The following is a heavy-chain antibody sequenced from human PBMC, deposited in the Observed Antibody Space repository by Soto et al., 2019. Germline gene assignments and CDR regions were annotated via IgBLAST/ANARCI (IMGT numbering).Heavy chain of an antibody. CDR3: VRDRDWAFDI. CDR1: GFTFNNHA. CDR2: TGTSRKYT. D-gene: IGHD3-9*01. Sequence: GGSLRLSCPASGFTFNNHAMNWVRLAPGKGLEWISYTGTSRKYTFYADSVRGRFSISRDDARNSVYLQLNSLRDEDTAVYHCVRDRDWAFDIWGQGTMVTVS. J-gene: IGHJ3*02. V-gene: IGHV3-48*02.